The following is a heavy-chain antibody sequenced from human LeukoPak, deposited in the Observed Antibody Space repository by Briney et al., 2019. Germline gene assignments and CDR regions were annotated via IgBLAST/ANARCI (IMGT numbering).Heavy chain of an antibody. D-gene: IGHD3-9*01. V-gene: IGHV3-23*01. CDR2: ISGSGGST. CDR3: VRLRYFDWLPPTDY. Sequence: PGGSLRLSCAASGFTFSSYAMSWVRQAPGKGLEWVSAISGSGGSTYYADSVKGRFTISRDNAKNSLYLQMNSLRAEDTAVYYCVRLRYFDWLPPTDYWGQGTLVTVSS. J-gene: IGHJ4*02. CDR1: GFTFSSYA.